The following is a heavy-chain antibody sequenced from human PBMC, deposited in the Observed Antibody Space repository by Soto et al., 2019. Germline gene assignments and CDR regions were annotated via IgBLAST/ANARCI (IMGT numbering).Heavy chain of an antibody. CDR1: GFTFSDFW. CDR3: GRGGSWGSDY. CDR2: IKEDGSEK. Sequence: PRGVLRLSCAASGFTFSDFWMSWVRQAPGKGLEWVANIKEDGSEKYYVDSVKGRFTISRNNAQNSLYLQMNSLRAEDTAVYYWGRGGSWGSDYWGRGTLVTVSS. V-gene: IGHV3-7*05. J-gene: IGHJ4*02. D-gene: IGHD6-13*01.